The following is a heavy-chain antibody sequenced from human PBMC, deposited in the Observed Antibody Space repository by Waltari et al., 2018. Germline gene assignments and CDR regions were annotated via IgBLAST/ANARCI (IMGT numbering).Heavy chain of an antibody. D-gene: IGHD1-1*01. J-gene: IGHJ4*02. Sequence: QVQLVESGGGVVQPGRSLRLSCAASGFTFSSYAMHWVRQAPGKGLEWVAVISYDGSNKYYADSVKGRFTISRDNSKNTLYLQMNSLRAEDTAVYYCARETGTTRRLDYWGQGTLVTVSS. V-gene: IGHV3-30-3*01. CDR2: ISYDGSNK. CDR3: ARETGTTRRLDY. CDR1: GFTFSSYA.